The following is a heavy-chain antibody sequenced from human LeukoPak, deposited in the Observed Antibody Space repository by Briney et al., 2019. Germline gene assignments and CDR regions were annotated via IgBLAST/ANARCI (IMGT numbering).Heavy chain of an antibody. V-gene: IGHV3-23*01. CDR3: AREIGEPDY. Sequence: PGGSLRLSCTASGFTFTNYAMTWVRQAPGKGLEWVSGISGSGDRTYCADSVKGRFTISRDNSNNTLYLQMNSLRADDTAVYYCAREIGEPDYWGQGTLVTVSS. CDR2: ISGSGDRT. J-gene: IGHJ4*02. CDR1: GFTFTNYA. D-gene: IGHD3-10*01.